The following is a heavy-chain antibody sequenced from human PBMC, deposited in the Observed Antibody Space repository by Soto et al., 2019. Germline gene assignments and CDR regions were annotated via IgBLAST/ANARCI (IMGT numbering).Heavy chain of an antibody. D-gene: IGHD3-3*01. Sequence: GGSLRLSCAASGFTFDDYAMHWVRQAPGKGLEWVSGISWNSGSIGYADSVKGRFTISRDNAKNSLYLQMNSLRAEDTALYYCEKDRRVFGGAKAGLFDYGGQGPLVTASS. V-gene: IGHV3-9*01. CDR1: GFTFDDYA. J-gene: IGHJ4*02. CDR3: EKDRRVFGGAKAGLFDY. CDR2: ISWNSGSI.